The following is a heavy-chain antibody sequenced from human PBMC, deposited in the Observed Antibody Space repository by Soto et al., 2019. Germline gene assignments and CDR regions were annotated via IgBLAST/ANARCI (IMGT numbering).Heavy chain of an antibody. CDR1: GYSFTSYW. J-gene: IGHJ4*02. CDR2: IYPGDSDT. CDR3: ARCVSGNGSGSIPRYYDY. Sequence: PGESLKISCKGSGYSFTSYWIGWVRQMPGKGLEWMGIIYPGDSDTRYSPSFQGQVTISADKSISTAYLQWSSLKASDTAMYYCARCVSGNGSGSIPRYYDYWGQGTLVTVSS. D-gene: IGHD3-10*01. V-gene: IGHV5-51*01.